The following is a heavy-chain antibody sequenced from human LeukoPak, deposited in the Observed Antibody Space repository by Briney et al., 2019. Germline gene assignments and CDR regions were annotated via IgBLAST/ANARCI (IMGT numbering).Heavy chain of an antibody. CDR1: GGSINSHY. D-gene: IGHD3-10*01. J-gene: IGHJ4*02. V-gene: IGHV4-59*11. CDR3: ASRPADTTWYGVFDY. Sequence: SESLSLTCSVSGGSINSHYWSWIRQPPGKRLEWIGYIFNTGNTNYNPSLASRVTMSVDTSRAQFFLRLSPVTAADTAIYYCASRPADTTWYGVFDYWSQGTLVTVSS. CDR2: IFNTGNT.